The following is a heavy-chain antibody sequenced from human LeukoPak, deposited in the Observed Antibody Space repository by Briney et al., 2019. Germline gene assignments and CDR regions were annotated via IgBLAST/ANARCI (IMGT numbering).Heavy chain of an antibody. Sequence: SETLSLTCAVYGGSFSGYYWSWIRQPPGKGPEWIGEINHSGSTNYNPSLKSRVTISVDTSKNQFSLKLSSMTAADTAVYYCARVITTYYYYYMDVWGKGTTVTVSS. CDR2: INHSGST. J-gene: IGHJ6*03. CDR3: ARVITTYYYYYMDV. D-gene: IGHD3-22*01. V-gene: IGHV4-34*01. CDR1: GGSFSGYY.